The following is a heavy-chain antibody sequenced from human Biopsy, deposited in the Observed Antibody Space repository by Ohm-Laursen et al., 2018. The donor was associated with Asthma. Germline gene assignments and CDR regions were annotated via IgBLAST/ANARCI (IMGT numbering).Heavy chain of an antibody. D-gene: IGHD6-19*01. CDR3: ARCQVGYSSGWSLLLKKIYYSGMDV. CDR2: IMTVFGTT. V-gene: IGHV1-69*01. J-gene: IGHJ6*02. CDR1: GGTFSNFA. Sequence: GSSVKVSCKAPGGTFSNFAISWVRQAPGQGLEWLGGIMTVFGTTNHAQKFQGRVTITADESTSTAYMEVTSLRSEDTAIYYCARCQVGYSSGWSLLLKKIYYSGMDVWGQGTAVTVSS.